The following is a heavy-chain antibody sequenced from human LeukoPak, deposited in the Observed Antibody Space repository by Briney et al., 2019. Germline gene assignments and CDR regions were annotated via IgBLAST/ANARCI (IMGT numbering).Heavy chain of an antibody. V-gene: IGHV1-8*01. CDR2: MDPNSCST. Sequence: ASVNVSCKASGYTFTRYDINWVRQATAQGLGWVGGMDPNSCSTSYAQKFQGRDTMPRNNYISTAYMELSSLRSEDTAVYYCARVSYGGNVDAFDIWGQGTMVTVSS. D-gene: IGHD4-23*01. CDR3: ARVSYGGNVDAFDI. J-gene: IGHJ3*02. CDR1: GYTFTRYD.